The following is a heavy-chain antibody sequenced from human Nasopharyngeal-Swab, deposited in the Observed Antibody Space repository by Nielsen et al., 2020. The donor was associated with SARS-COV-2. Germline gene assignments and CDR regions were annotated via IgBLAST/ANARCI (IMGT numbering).Heavy chain of an antibody. D-gene: IGHD2-15*01. CDR1: GFTLYDYG. J-gene: IGHJ6*02. V-gene: IGHV3-20*04. Sequence: GESLKISCAASGFTLYDYGMSWVGQAPGKGLEWVSGINWNGGSTGYADSVKGRFTISRDNAKNSLYLQMNSLRAEDTALYYCATDATSYYYYGMDVWGQGTTVTVSS. CDR2: INWNGGST. CDR3: ATDATSYYYYGMDV.